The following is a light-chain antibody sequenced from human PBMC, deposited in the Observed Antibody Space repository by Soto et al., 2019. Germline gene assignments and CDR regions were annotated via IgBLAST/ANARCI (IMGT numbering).Light chain of an antibody. CDR2: AAI. CDR1: QTITTY. CDR3: QQNYSTPHT. V-gene: IGKV1-39*01. Sequence: DIQMTQSPSSLSASVGDRVTITCRASQTITTYLNWYQHKPGKAPKLLIYAAISLQSGVPSRLSGSGSGTDFTLTISSLQPEDFATYYCQQNYSTPHTFGQGTKVEIK. J-gene: IGKJ2*01.